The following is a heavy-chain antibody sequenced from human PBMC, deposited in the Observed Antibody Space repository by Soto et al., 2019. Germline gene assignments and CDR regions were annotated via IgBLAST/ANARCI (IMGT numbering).Heavy chain of an antibody. V-gene: IGHV1-3*01. CDR1: GYTFTSYA. CDR3: ARGFDIVATIDAFXI. J-gene: IGHJ3*02. Sequence: ASVKVSCKASGYTFTSYAMHWVRQAPGQRLEWMGWINAGNGNTKYSQKFQGRVTITRDTSASTAYMELSSLRSEDTAVYYCARGFDIVATIDAFXIWGQGTMVXVSS. D-gene: IGHD5-12*01. CDR2: INAGNGNT.